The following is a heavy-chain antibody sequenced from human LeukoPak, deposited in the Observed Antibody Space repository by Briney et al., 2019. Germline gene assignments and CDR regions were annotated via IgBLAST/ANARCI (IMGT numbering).Heavy chain of an antibody. CDR1: GYSFTSYW. CDR3: ARGPLVSRPQGAFDI. J-gene: IGHJ3*02. CDR2: IYPGDSDT. V-gene: IGHV5-51*01. D-gene: IGHD6-6*01. Sequence: GESLKISCKGSGYSFTSYWIGWVRQMPGKGLEWMGIIYPGDSDTSYSPSFQGQVTISADKSISTAYLQWSSLKASDTAMYYCARGPLVSRPQGAFDIWGQGTMVTVSS.